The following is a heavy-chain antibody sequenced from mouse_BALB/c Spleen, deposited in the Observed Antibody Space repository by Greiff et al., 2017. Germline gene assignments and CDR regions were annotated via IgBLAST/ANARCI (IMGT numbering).Heavy chain of an antibody. V-gene: IGHV2-9*02. CDR1: GFSLTSYG. D-gene: IGHD2-10*01. J-gene: IGHJ3*01. CDR2: IWAGGST. CDR3: ARAYYGNEGGFAY. Sequence: QVQLKESGPGLVAPSQSLSITCTVSGFSLTSYGVHWVRQPPGKGLEWLGVIWAGGSTNYNSALMSRLSISKDNSKSQVFLKMNSLQTDDTAMYYCARAYYGNEGGFAYWGQGTLVTVSA.